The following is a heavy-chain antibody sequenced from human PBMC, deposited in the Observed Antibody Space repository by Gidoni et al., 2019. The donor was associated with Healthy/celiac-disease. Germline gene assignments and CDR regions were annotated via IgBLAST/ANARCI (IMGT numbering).Heavy chain of an antibody. CDR3: ARRVVVAKEPFDY. J-gene: IGHJ4*02. V-gene: IGHV4-39*07. D-gene: IGHD3-22*01. Sequence: QLQLQESGPGLVKPSETLSLTCTVSGGSISSSSYYWGWIRQPPGKGLAWIGSIYYSGSTYYNPSLKSRVTISVDTSKNQFSLKLSSVTAADTAVYYCARRVVVAKEPFDYWGQGTLVTVSS. CDR1: GGSISSSSYY. CDR2: IYYSGST.